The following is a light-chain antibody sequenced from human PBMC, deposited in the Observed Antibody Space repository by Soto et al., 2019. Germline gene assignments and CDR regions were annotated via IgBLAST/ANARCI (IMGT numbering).Light chain of an antibody. CDR1: FSNIGNNL. CDR2: RNS. V-gene: IGLV1-47*01. Sequence: QSVLVQPPSASGTPGQRVTISCSGSFSNIGNNLVYWYQQLPGTAPKLLIYRNSQRPSGVPDRFSGSKSGPSASLAISGLRAEDEADYYCAAWDDSLGVVFGGGTKVTVL. CDR3: AAWDDSLGVV. J-gene: IGLJ2*01.